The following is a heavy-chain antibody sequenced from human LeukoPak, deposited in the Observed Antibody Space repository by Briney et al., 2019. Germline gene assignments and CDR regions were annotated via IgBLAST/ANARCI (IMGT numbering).Heavy chain of an antibody. CDR2: IWFDGSNI. Sequence: SGGSLRLSCVASGFTFSNYGMNWVRQAPGKGLEWVAIIWFDGSNIDYADSVKGRFTISRDNSKNTLFLQMNSLRAEDTAVYYYSRDHGDYSFDYWGQGTLVTVSS. CDR3: SRDHGDYSFDY. CDR1: GFTFSNYG. D-gene: IGHD4-17*01. V-gene: IGHV3-33*01. J-gene: IGHJ4*02.